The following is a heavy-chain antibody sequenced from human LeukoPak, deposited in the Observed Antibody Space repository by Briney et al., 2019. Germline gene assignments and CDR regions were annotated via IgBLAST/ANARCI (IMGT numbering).Heavy chain of an antibody. J-gene: IGHJ2*01. Sequence: PSETLSLTCAVSGYSISSGYYWGWIRQPPGKGLEWIGNIYHSGKTFHNPSLKSRVTISVDTSKNQFSLKLSSVTAADTAVYYCARDQGSMIVVRTTNWFFDLWRRGTLVTVSS. V-gene: IGHV4-38-2*02. CDR3: ARDQGSMIVVRTTNWFFDL. CDR2: IYHSGKT. D-gene: IGHD3-22*01. CDR1: GYSISSGYY.